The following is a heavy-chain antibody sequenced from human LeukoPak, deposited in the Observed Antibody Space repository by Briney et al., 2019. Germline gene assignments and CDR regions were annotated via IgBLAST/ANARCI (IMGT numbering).Heavy chain of an antibody. D-gene: IGHD2-2*01. V-gene: IGHV1-2*02. Sequence: ASAKVSCKASGYTFTGYYMHWVRQAPGQGLEWMGWINPNSGGTNYAQKFQGRVTMTRDTSISTAYMELSRLRSDDTAVYYCARDGGDIVVVPAAQDWGQGTLVTVSS. CDR2: INPNSGGT. J-gene: IGHJ4*02. CDR1: GYTFTGYY. CDR3: ARDGGDIVVVPAAQD.